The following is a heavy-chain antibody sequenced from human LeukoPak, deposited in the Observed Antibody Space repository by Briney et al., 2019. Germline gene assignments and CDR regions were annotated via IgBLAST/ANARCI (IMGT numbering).Heavy chain of an antibody. CDR3: ARRLYYYDSTLYSGYAFDI. V-gene: IGHV4-38-2*01. D-gene: IGHD3-22*01. J-gene: IGHJ3*02. Sequence: SQTLSLTCAVSGYSISSGYYWGWIRQPPGKGLECIGSICHSGSTYYNPSLKSRVTISVDTSKNQFSLKLSSVTAADTAVYYCARRLYYYDSTLYSGYAFDIWGQGKMVTVSS. CDR2: ICHSGST. CDR1: GYSISSGYY.